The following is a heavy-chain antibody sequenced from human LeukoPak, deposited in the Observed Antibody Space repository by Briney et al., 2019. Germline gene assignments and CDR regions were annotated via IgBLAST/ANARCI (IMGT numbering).Heavy chain of an antibody. V-gene: IGHV4-59*01. Sequence: SSETLSLTCTVSGGSISSYYWSWIRQPPGKGLERIGYIYYSGSTNYNPSLKSRVTISVDTSKNQFSLKLSSVTAADTAVYYCASGIAVAGDFGYWGRGTLVTVSS. J-gene: IGHJ4*02. CDR1: GGSISSYY. CDR2: IYYSGST. CDR3: ASGIAVAGDFGY. D-gene: IGHD6-19*01.